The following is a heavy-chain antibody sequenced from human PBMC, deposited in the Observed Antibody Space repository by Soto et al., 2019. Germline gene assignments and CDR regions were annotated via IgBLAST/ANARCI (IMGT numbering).Heavy chain of an antibody. V-gene: IGHV1-18*04. CDR3: ARYKCSRSTCYTFCFDY. Sequence: SVEVPSADSVLTESKNRLNCVRRAHGHGLEWMGWISAYNGDTNYAQKLQGRVTMPTDTSTTTAYMELRSLRSDDTAVYYCARYKCSRSTCYTFCFDYWGQR. J-gene: IGHJ4*02. CDR2: ISAYNGDT. CDR1: VLTESKNR. D-gene: IGHD2-2*02.